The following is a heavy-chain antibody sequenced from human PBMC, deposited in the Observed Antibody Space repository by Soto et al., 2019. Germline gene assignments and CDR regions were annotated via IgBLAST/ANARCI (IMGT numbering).Heavy chain of an antibody. J-gene: IGHJ6*02. V-gene: IGHV3-49*03. D-gene: IGHD2-15*01. CDR1: GFTFGDYA. CDR2: IRSKAYGGTT. Sequence: GGSLRLSCTASGFTFGDYAMSWFRQAPGKGLEWVGFIRSKAYGGTTEYAASVKGRFTISRDDSKSIAYLQMNSLKTEDTAVYYCNRSMVEKGYYYYGMDVWGQGTTVTVSS. CDR3: NRSMVEKGYYYYGMDV.